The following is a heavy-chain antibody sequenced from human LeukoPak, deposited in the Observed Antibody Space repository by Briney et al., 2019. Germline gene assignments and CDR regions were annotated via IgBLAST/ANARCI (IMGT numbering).Heavy chain of an antibody. CDR2: ISSSGSTI. D-gene: IGHD6-13*01. CDR1: GFTFSSYS. CDR3: ASTSPAAAGEDAFDI. J-gene: IGHJ3*02. V-gene: IGHV3-48*04. Sequence: PGGSLRLSCAASGFTFSSYSMNWVRQAPGKGLEWVSYISSSGSTIYYADSVKGRFTISRDNAKNSLYLQMNSLRAEDTAVYYCASTSPAAAGEDAFDIWGQGTMVTVSS.